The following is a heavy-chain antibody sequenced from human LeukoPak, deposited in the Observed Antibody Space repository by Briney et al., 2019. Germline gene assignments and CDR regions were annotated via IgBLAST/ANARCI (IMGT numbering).Heavy chain of an antibody. CDR2: ISGSGGDT. CDR3: ARVSTDIVVVPAAMGYYYYYMDV. D-gene: IGHD2-2*01. CDR1: GFTFSTYA. V-gene: IGHV3-23*01. Sequence: GGSLRLSCAASGFTFSTYAMSWVRQAPGKGLEWVSAISGSGGDTYYADSVKGRFTISRDNSKNTLYLQMNSLRAEDTAVYYCARVSTDIVVVPAAMGYYYYYMDVWGKGTTVTVSS. J-gene: IGHJ6*03.